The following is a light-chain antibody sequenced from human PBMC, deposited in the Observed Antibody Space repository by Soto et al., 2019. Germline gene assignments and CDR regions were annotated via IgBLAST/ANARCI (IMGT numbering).Light chain of an antibody. V-gene: IGKV1-5*01. Sequence: DIQMTQSPSTLSASVGDRVTITCRASQSISSWLAWYQQKPGKAPKLLIYDASSLDSGVPSRFSGSGSGTAFTLTIRSLQPDDFATYYCQQYNSYWTFGQGTKVEIK. CDR3: QQYNSYWT. J-gene: IGKJ1*01. CDR2: DAS. CDR1: QSISSW.